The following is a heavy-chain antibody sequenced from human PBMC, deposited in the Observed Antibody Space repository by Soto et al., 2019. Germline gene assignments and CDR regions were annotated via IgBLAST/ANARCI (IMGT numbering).Heavy chain of an antibody. V-gene: IGHV3-30-3*01. D-gene: IGHD2-21*02. Sequence: GGSLRLSCAASGFTFSSYAMHWVRQAPGKGLEWVAVISYDGSNKYYADSVKGRFTISRDNSENTLYLQMNSLRAEDTAVYYCVRGDKGGFDLWGQGTTVTVSS. CDR2: ISYDGSNK. CDR3: VRGDKGGFDL. J-gene: IGHJ3*01. CDR1: GFTFSSYA.